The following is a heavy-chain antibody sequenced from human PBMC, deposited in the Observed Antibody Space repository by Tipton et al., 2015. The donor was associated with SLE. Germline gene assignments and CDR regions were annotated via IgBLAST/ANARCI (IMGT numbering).Heavy chain of an antibody. CDR1: GFSISSAYY. V-gene: IGHV4-38-2*02. CDR3: ARVPRTFYYDYSGHFDY. CDR2: IYHSGST. J-gene: IGHJ4*02. Sequence: TLSLTCTVSGFSISSAYYWGWIRQPPGTVLEWIGTIYHSGSTYYNPPLKSRVTISVETSKNQFSLKLSTVTAADTAVYYCARVPRTFYYDYSGHFDYWGPETLVTVSS. D-gene: IGHD3-22*01.